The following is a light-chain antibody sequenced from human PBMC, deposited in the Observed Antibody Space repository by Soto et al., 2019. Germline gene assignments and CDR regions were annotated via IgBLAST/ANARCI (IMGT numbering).Light chain of an antibody. CDR2: DAS. CDR3: QQRSSWPLT. Sequence: EIVLTQSPATLSLSPGERVTLSCRASQSVSSYLAWYQQKPGQAPRLLIYDASNRATGIPARFSGSGSGTDFTLTINSLESEDFAVYYCQQRSSWPLTFGQGTRLEIK. CDR1: QSVSSY. V-gene: IGKV3-11*01. J-gene: IGKJ5*01.